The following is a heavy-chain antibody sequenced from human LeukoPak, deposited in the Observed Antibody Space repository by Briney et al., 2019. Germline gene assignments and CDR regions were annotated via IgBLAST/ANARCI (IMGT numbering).Heavy chain of an antibody. V-gene: IGHV3-30*04. CDR1: GFTFSSYA. D-gene: IGHD6-19*01. CDR2: ISYDGSNK. Sequence: GGSLRLSCAASGFTFSSYAMHWVRQAPGKGLEWVAVISYDGSNKYYADPVKGRFTISRDNSKNTLYLQMNSLRAEDTAVYYCARVTSSGWYPGRFDYWGQGTLVTVSS. J-gene: IGHJ4*02. CDR3: ARVTSSGWYPGRFDY.